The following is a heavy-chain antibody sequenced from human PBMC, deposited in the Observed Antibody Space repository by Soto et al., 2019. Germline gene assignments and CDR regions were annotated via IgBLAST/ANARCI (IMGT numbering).Heavy chain of an antibody. V-gene: IGHV3-73*02. J-gene: IGHJ6*02. CDR3: TRRDSSSPRYYYYGMDV. CDR1: GFTFSGSA. D-gene: IGHD6-6*01. Sequence: EVQLVESGGGLVQPGGSLKLSCAASGFTFSGSAMHWVRQASGKGLEWVGRIRSKANSYATAYAASVKGRFTISRDDSKNTAYLQMNRLKTEDTAVYYCTRRDSSSPRYYYYGMDVWGQGTTVTVSS. CDR2: IRSKANSYAT.